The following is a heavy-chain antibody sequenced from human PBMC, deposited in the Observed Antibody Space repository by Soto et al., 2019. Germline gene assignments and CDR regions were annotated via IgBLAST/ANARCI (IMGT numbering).Heavy chain of an antibody. CDR3: ARRARPDFYYMDV. D-gene: IGHD6-6*01. CDR1: GFTFSSYA. V-gene: IGHV3-64*01. J-gene: IGHJ6*03. CDR2: ISSNGVGT. Sequence: GGSLRLSCAASGFTFSSYAMHWVRQAPGKGLEYVSGISSNGVGTYYANSVQGRFTISRDNSKNTVYLQMGSLSLEDMAVYYCARRARPDFYYMDVWGKGTTVTVSS.